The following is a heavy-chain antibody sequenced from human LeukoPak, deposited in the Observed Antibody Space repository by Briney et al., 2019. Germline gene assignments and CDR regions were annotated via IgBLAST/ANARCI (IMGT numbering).Heavy chain of an antibody. J-gene: IGHJ5*02. V-gene: IGHV3-33*01. CDR2: IWYDGSNK. D-gene: IGHD4-11*01. Sequence: GGSLRLSCAASGFTFSSYYMHWVRQAPGKGLEWVAVIWYDGSNKYYADSVKGRFTISRDNSKNTLYLQMNSLRAEDTAVYYCTRAHNYDWFDPWGQGTLVTVSS. CDR1: GFTFSSYY. CDR3: TRAHNYDWFDP.